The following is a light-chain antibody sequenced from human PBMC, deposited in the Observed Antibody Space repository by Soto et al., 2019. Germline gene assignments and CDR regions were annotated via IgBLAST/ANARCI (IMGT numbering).Light chain of an antibody. Sequence: QSVLKQPPSVSGAPGQRVTISCTGSRTNIGAGYDVHWYQQLPGTAPKLLIYGNTNRPSGVPDRFSGSKSGTSASLAITGLQAEDEADYYCQSYDSSLSISYVFGTGTKLTVL. CDR1: RTNIGAGYD. CDR3: QSYDSSLSISYV. J-gene: IGLJ1*01. V-gene: IGLV1-40*01. CDR2: GNT.